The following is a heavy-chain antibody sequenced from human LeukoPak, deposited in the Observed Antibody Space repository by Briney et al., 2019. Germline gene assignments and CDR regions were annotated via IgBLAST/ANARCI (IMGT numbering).Heavy chain of an antibody. J-gene: IGHJ4*02. Sequence: GGSLRLSCAASGFTFSSYVMSWVRQAPGKGLEWVAVMSYDGNNKYYADSVKGRFTVSRDNSKNTLYLQMNSLRVEDMAVYYCARTSGVRVQLWTELDYWGQGTLVTVSS. CDR3: ARTSGVRVQLWTELDY. CDR1: GFTFSSYV. D-gene: IGHD3-16*01. CDR2: MSYDGNNK. V-gene: IGHV3-30-3*01.